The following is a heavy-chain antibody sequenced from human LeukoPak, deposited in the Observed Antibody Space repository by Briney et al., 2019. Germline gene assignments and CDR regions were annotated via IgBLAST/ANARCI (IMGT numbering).Heavy chain of an antibody. D-gene: IGHD5-24*01. CDR3: ARWGEEMATIDAFDI. Sequence: PSETLSLTCGVYGGSLSGDYWSWIRQPPGKGLEWIGEINHSGSTNYNPSLKSRVTISVDTSKNQFSLQLNSVTPEDTAVYYCARWGEEMATIDAFDIWGQGTMVTVSS. CDR1: GGSLSGDY. CDR2: INHSGST. J-gene: IGHJ3*02. V-gene: IGHV4-34*01.